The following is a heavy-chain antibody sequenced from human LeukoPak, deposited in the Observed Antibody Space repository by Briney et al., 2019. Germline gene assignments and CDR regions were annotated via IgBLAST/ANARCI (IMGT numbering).Heavy chain of an antibody. Sequence: SGPTLVNPTQTLTLTCTFSGFSLSTSRMRWSWIREPPGKALEWLARIDWDDDKLYSTSLKTRLTISKDTSKNQVVLTMTNMDPVDTAKYYCARGGGATAVDYLGQGTLVTVSS. CDR3: ARGGGATAVDY. D-gene: IGHD1-26*01. J-gene: IGHJ4*02. V-gene: IGHV2-70D*14. CDR1: GFSLSTSRMR. CDR2: IDWDDDK.